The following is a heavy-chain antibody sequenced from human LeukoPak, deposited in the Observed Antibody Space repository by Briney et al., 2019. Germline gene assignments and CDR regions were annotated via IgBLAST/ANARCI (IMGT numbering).Heavy chain of an antibody. D-gene: IGHD5-18*01. V-gene: IGHV3-33*01. J-gene: IGHJ4*02. CDR3: ARDLDTAMDPGVDY. Sequence: GGPRRLSCAASGFTFSSYGMHWVRQAPGKGLEWVAVIWYDGSNKYYADSVKGRFTISRDNSKNTLYLQMNSLRAEDTAVYYCARDLDTAMDPGVDYWGQGTLVTVSS. CDR2: IWYDGSNK. CDR1: GFTFSSYG.